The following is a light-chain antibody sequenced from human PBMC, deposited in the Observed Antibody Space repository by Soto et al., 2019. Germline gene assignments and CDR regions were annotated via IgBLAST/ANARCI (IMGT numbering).Light chain of an antibody. Sequence: QTVVTQEPSFSVSPGRTGTLTCGLTSGSVSTSYYPSWYQQTPGQAPRTLIYSTNTRSSGVPDRFSGSILGNKAALTITGAQAYDESDYYCVLYMGSGISVFGGGTKLTVL. CDR1: SGSVSTSYY. V-gene: IGLV8-61*01. J-gene: IGLJ3*02. CDR3: VLYMGSGISV. CDR2: STN.